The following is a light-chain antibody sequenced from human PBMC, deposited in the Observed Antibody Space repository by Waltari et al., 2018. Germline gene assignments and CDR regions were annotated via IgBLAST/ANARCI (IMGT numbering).Light chain of an antibody. J-gene: IGKJ1*01. CDR1: QSNSSY. CDR3: QQSYSASRT. Sequence: DIQMTQSPSSLSASVGDRVTITCRASQSNSSYLNWYQQKPGKAPKLLIYAAYSLQSGVPSRFSGSGSGTDFTLTISSLQPEDFATYYCQQSYSASRTFGQGTKVELK. V-gene: IGKV1-39*01. CDR2: AAY.